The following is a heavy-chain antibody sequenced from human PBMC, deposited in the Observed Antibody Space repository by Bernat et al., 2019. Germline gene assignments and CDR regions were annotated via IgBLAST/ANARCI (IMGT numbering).Heavy chain of an antibody. Sequence: QVQLQESGPGLVKPSETLSLTCTVSGDSISSYYWSWIRQPAGKGLECIGRIYSSGSTNYNPSLKSRVTISVDTSKNQFSLKLSSVTAADTAVYYCARGSYYGSGRGFDPWGQGTLVTVSS. CDR1: GDSISSYY. CDR2: IYSSGST. V-gene: IGHV4-4*07. J-gene: IGHJ5*02. CDR3: ARGSYYGSGRGFDP. D-gene: IGHD3-10*01.